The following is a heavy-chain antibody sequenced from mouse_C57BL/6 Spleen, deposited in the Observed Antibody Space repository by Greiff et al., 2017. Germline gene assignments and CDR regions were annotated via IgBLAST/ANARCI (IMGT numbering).Heavy chain of an antibody. Sequence: QVHVKQPGAELVRPGSSVKLSCKASGYTFTSYWMHWVKQRPIQGLEWIGNIDPSDSETHYNQKFKDKATLTVDKSSSTAYMQLSSLTSEDSAVYYCATYSNYFYYAMDYWGQGTSVTVSS. D-gene: IGHD2-5*01. CDR1: GYTFTSYW. CDR2: IDPSDSET. V-gene: IGHV1-52*01. CDR3: ATYSNYFYYAMDY. J-gene: IGHJ4*01.